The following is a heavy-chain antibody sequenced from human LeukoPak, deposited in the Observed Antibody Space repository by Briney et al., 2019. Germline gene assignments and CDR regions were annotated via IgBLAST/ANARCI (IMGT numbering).Heavy chain of an antibody. V-gene: IGHV3-74*01. CDR3: ARSRHSYDSSGFPHY. D-gene: IGHD3-22*01. Sequence: GGSLRLSCAASGFTFSSYWMHWVRQAPGKGLVWVSRINSDGSSTSYADSVKGRFTIPRDNSKNTLYLQMNSLRAEDTALYYCARSRHSYDSSGFPHYWGQGTLVTVSS. CDR2: INSDGSST. CDR1: GFTFSSYW. J-gene: IGHJ4*02.